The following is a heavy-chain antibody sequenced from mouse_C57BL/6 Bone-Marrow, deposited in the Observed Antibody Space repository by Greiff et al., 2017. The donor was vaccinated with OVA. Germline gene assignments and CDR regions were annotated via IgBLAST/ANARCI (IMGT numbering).Heavy chain of an antibody. CDR2: IDPSDSYT. CDR1: GYTFTSYW. J-gene: IGHJ4*01. V-gene: IGHV1-59*01. CDR3: ARWVLLMDY. Sequence: QVQLQQSGAELVRPGTSVKLSCKASGYTFTSYWMHWVKQRPGQGLEWIGVIDPSDSYTNYNQKFKGKATLTVDTSSSTAYMQLSSLTSEDSAVYYCARWVLLMDYWGQGTSVTVSS. D-gene: IGHD2-3*01.